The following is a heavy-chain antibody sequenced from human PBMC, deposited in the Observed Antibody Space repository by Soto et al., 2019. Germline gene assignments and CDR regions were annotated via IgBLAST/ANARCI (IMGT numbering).Heavy chain of an antibody. CDR1: GDSISGYH. V-gene: IGHV4-59*01. Sequence: QVQLQESGPGLVKPSETLSLTCTVSGDSISGYHWNWIRQPPGKGVEWIGYIHNSGSTTYNSSLKGRVTLSIDTPKNQSSLKLTSVTAADTAVYYCARDPVDGDAFFDYWGQGPLVTVSS. D-gene: IGHD2-15*01. CDR3: ARDPVDGDAFFDY. J-gene: IGHJ4*02. CDR2: IHNSGST.